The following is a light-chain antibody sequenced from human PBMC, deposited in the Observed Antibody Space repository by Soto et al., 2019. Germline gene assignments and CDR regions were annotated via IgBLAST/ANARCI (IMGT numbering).Light chain of an antibody. CDR1: SGSVYTTYY. CDR3: VLYMGRGIWV. CDR2: STD. V-gene: IGLV8-61*01. J-gene: IGLJ3*02. Sequence: QAVVTQEPSFSVSPGRTVTLTCGLSSGSVYTTYYPTWYQQTPGQAPRTLIYSTDTRSSGVPDRFSGSILGNKAALTITGAQADDESDYYCVLYMGRGIWVFGGGTKLTVL.